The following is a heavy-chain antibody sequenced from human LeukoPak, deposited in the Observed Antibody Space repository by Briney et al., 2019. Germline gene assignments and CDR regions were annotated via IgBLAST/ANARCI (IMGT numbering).Heavy chain of an antibody. CDR1: GFTFDDYA. CDR3: AKAFSQLFGDAFDI. CDR2: ISWNSGSI. V-gene: IGHV3-9*01. J-gene: IGHJ3*02. D-gene: IGHD2-2*01. Sequence: GGSLRLSCAASGFTFDDYAMHCVRHAPGKGLEWVSGISWNSGSIGYADSVKGRFTISRDNAKNSLYLQMNSLRAEDTALYYCAKAFSQLFGDAFDIWGQGTMVTVSS.